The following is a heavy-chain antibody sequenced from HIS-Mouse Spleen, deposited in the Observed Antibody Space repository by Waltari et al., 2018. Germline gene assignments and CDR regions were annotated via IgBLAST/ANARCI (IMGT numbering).Heavy chain of an antibody. D-gene: IGHD3-9*01. Sequence: QVQLQQWGAGLLKPSETLSLTCAVYGGSFSGYYWSWLRQPPGKGLEWIGEINHSGSTNYNPSLKSRVTISVDTSKNQFSLKLSSVTAADTAVYYCARAGAQKLRYFDWLLGNYFDYWGQGTLVTVSS. V-gene: IGHV4-34*01. CDR3: ARAGAQKLRYFDWLLGNYFDY. CDR1: GGSFSGYY. CDR2: INHSGST. J-gene: IGHJ4*02.